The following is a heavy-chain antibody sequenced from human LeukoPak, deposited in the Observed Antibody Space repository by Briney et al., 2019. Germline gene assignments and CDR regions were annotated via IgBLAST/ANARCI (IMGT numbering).Heavy chain of an antibody. CDR1: GGSISSGDYY. V-gene: IGHV4-30-4*08. D-gene: IGHD1-20*01. J-gene: IGHJ4*02. CDR2: IYYSGST. Sequence: SQTLSLTCTVSGGSISSGDYYWSWIRQPPGKCLEWIGYIYYSGSTYYNPSLKSRVTISVDTSKNQFSLKLSSVTAADTAVYYCARVLTQDLTGTISDATDYWGQGTLVIVSS. CDR3: ARVLTQDLTGTISDATDY.